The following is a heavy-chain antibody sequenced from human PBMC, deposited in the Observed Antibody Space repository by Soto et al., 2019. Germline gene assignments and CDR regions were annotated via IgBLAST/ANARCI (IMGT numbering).Heavy chain of an antibody. D-gene: IGHD3-10*01. CDR1: GCTFSSYW. J-gene: IGHJ6*03. CDR3: ASDLSGRADV. V-gene: IGHV3-74*01. Sequence: ESLTLSCTASGCTFSSYWMHWIRQAPGKGLVWVSRMNEAGGTTDYADSVKGRFTISRDNAKNTLYLQMNSLRVEDTAVYYCASDLSGRADVGGKGTTVTVS. CDR2: MNEAGGTT.